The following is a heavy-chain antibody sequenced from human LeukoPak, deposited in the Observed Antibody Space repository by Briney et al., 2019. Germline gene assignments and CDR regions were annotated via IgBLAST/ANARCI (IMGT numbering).Heavy chain of an antibody. J-gene: IGHJ6*02. CDR1: GYTFTSYG. D-gene: IGHD3-10*01. CDR3: VREVTMVRGVITFYHYNGMDV. CDR2: ISPYNGYT. V-gene: IGHV1-18*01. Sequence: GASVKVSCKASGYTFTSYGISWVRQAPGQGLEWMGWISPYNGYTSYAQNFQGRVTMTTDASTSTAYMELRSLRSDDTAVYYCVREVTMVRGVITFYHYNGMDVWGQGTAVTASS.